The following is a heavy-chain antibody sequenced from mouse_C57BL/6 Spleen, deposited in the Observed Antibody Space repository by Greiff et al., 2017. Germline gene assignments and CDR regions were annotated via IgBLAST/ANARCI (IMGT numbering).Heavy chain of an antibody. CDR3: TRTTVVKDYFDY. D-gene: IGHD1-1*01. V-gene: IGHV1-5*01. CDR1: GYTFTSYW. J-gene: IGHJ2*01. CDR2: IYPGNSDT. Sequence: EVQLQQSGTVLARPGASVKMSCKTSGYTFTSYWMHWVKQRPGQGLEWIGAIYPGNSDTSYNQKFKGKAKLTAVTSASTAYMARSILTNEDSAVYYCTRTTVVKDYFDYWGPGTTLTVSS.